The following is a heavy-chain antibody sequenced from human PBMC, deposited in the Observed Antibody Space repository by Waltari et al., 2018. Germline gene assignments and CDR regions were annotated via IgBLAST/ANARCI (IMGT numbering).Heavy chain of an antibody. J-gene: IGHJ4*02. CDR3: ARDSSSWYDLDY. D-gene: IGHD6-13*01. CDR1: GFTFSRSA. CDR2: ISYDGSNK. V-gene: IGHV3-30-3*01. Sequence: QVQLVQSGAAVKKPGRSLRLSCSASGFTFSRSAMHWVRQAPGKGLEWVAVISYDGSNKYYADSVKGRFTISRDNSKNTLYLQMNSLRAEDTAVYYCARDSSSWYDLDYWGQGTLVTVSS.